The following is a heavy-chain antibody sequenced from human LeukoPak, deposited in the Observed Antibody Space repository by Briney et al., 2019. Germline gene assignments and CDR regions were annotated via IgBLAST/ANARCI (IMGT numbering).Heavy chain of an antibody. CDR2: ISGSGGST. CDR3: AKGGTYYDFWSGYYSGYYYGMDV. Sequence: PGGSLRLSCAASGFTFSSYAMSWVRQAPGKGLEWVSAISGSGGSTYYADSVKGRFTISRDNSKNTLYLQMNSLRAEDTAVYYCAKGGTYYDFWSGYYSGYYYGMDVWGQGTTVTVSS. CDR1: GFTFSSYA. D-gene: IGHD3-3*01. J-gene: IGHJ6*02. V-gene: IGHV3-23*01.